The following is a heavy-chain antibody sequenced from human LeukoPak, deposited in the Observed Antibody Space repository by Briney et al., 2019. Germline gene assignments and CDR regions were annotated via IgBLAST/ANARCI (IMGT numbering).Heavy chain of an antibody. CDR1: GFTFDDHD. D-gene: IGHD6-13*01. Sequence: GGSLRLSCAPSGFTFDDHDRSWVRQAPGKGLEWVSGINWNGGSTSYADSVKGRFTISRDNAKNLLYLQMSSLRVEDAAFYYCAREWVERRLGVAGTDFFYYMAAWGEGTTVTVSS. CDR3: AREWVERRLGVAGTDFFYYMAA. J-gene: IGHJ6*03. V-gene: IGHV3-20*04. CDR2: INWNGGST.